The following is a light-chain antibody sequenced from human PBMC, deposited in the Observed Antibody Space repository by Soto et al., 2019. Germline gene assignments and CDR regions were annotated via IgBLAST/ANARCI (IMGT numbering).Light chain of an antibody. CDR2: EVN. J-gene: IGLJ2*01. Sequence: QSALTQPPSASGSLGQSVTISCTGTSSDVGGYNYVSWYQQRPGKAPKLMIYEVNEQASGVPDRFSGSKSGNTASLTVSGLQAEDKADYYCSSYGGSNNFVLFGGGTKLTVL. CDR3: SSYGGSNNFVL. V-gene: IGLV2-8*01. CDR1: SSDVGGYNY.